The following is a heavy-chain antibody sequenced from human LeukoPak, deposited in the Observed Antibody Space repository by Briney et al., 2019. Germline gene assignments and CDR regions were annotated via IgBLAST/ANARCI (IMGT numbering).Heavy chain of an antibody. D-gene: IGHD6-19*01. Sequence: PGGSLRLSCEASGFTFHNYAMHWVRQSPGKGLEWVSLITWDGGLTYYADCVQGRFTISRDNSHNSLYLQMDSLRTEDTALYYCVKTVGRAVAGSFDYWGQGTLVTVSS. CDR2: ITWDGGLT. CDR3: VKTVGRAVAGSFDY. V-gene: IGHV3-43D*03. CDR1: GFTFHNYA. J-gene: IGHJ4*02.